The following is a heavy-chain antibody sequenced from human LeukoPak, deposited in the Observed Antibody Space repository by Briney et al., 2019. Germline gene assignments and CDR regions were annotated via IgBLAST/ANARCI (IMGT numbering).Heavy chain of an antibody. D-gene: IGHD5-12*01. CDR3: AKDRGGYTYYPFLSYFFDS. J-gene: IGHJ4*02. V-gene: IGHV3-23*01. CDR1: GFTFASYA. CDR2: ITGTGGST. Sequence: GGSLRLSCAASGFTFASYAMSWVRQAPGKGLEWVSCITGTGGSTYYADSVKGRFTISRDDSKNTVYLQMSSLTTEDTAVYYCAKDRGGYTYYPFLSYFFDSWGQGTLVTVSP.